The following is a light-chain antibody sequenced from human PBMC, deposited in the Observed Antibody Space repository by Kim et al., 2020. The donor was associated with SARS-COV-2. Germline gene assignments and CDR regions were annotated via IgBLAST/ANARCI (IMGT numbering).Light chain of an antibody. J-gene: IGKJ5*01. Sequence: DILMTQSPSSLSASVGDRVTITCQATQVIRKFLNWYQQRPGKAPQLLIYDVSNLQTGVPSRFSGSGYGTEFTLTISSLQPEDFATYYCQQSDAFPITFGQGTRLEIK. CDR1: QVIRKF. CDR2: DVS. CDR3: QQSDAFPIT. V-gene: IGKV1-33*01.